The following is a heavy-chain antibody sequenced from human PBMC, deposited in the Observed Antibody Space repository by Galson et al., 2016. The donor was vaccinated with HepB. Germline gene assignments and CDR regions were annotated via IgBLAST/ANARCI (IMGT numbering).Heavy chain of an antibody. J-gene: IGHJ5*02. CDR1: GFTFSKAW. CDR3: TSEGQIEWELKGWFDP. D-gene: IGHD1-26*01. CDR2: IKSKNDGGTT. Sequence: SLRLSCAPSGFTFSKAWMNWVRQAPGKGLEWVGRIKSKNDGGTTDYATPVKGRFTISRDDSKNTLYLQMNGLKTEDTAVYYCTSEGQIEWELKGWFDPWGQGTQVTVSS. V-gene: IGHV3-15*07.